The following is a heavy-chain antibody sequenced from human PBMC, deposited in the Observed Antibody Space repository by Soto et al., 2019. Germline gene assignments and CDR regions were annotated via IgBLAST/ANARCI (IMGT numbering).Heavy chain of an antibody. J-gene: IGHJ6*02. CDR2: ISGRDDST. D-gene: IGHD3-10*01. CDR3: AKSPITMVRAIYGMDV. Sequence: GGSLRLSCAASGFTFSSYAMSWVRQAPGRGLEWVTAISGRDDSTYYADSVKGRFTISRDNSKNTLYLQMNSLRAEDTAVYYCAKSPITMVRAIYGMDVWGQGTTVTVSS. V-gene: IGHV3-23*01. CDR1: GFTFSSYA.